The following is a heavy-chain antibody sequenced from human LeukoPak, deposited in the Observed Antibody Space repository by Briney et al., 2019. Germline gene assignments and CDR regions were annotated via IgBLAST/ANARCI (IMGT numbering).Heavy chain of an antibody. J-gene: IGHJ3*02. D-gene: IGHD3-16*01. V-gene: IGHV3-21*01. CDR3: ARLRGGGAFDI. CDR1: GFTFSSYS. CDR2: ISSSSTYI. Sequence: GGSLRLSCAASGFTFSSYSMNWVPQAPGKGLEWGSSISSSSTYIYYVDSVKGRFTISRDNAKNSLYLQMNSLRAEDTAVYYCARLRGGGAFDIWGQGTMVTVSS.